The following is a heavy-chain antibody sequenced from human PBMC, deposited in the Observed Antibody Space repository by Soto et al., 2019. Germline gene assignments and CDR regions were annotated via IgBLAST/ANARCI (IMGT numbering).Heavy chain of an antibody. D-gene: IGHD1-26*01. CDR2: IWYDGSNK. Sequence: GGSLRLSCAASGFSFSNYAMHWVRQAPGKGLEWVAVIWYDGSNKYYADSVKGRFTIPKDNSQTTVYLQMNSLRPEDTAVYYCTRDPYGGSRYYFDSWGQGTLVTVSS. V-gene: IGHV3-33*01. J-gene: IGHJ4*02. CDR3: TRDPYGGSRYYFDS. CDR1: GFSFSNYA.